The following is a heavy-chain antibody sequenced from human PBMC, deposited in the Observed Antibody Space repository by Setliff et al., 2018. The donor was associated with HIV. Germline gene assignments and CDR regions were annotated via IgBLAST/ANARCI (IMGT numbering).Heavy chain of an antibody. CDR2: IDHSGGT. J-gene: IGHJ6*03. CDR1: GGSVSGYY. Sequence: TLSLTCAVYGGSVSGYYWSWIRQPPGKGLEWIGEIDHSGGTNYNPSLKSRVTISVDTSKNQFSLKLSSVTAADTAVYYCARDRSNWNYGKNYMDVWGKGTTVTVSS. D-gene: IGHD1-7*01. CDR3: ARDRSNWNYGKNYMDV. V-gene: IGHV4-34*01.